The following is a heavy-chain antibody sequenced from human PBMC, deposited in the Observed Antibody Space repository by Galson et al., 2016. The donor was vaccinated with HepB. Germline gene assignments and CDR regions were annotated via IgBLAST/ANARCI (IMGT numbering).Heavy chain of an antibody. Sequence: SVKVSCKASGYTFTNYAMQWVRQAPGQRLEWLGWINTGNGDARSSPNFQGRVTITRDTSANTVYMELRSLRSEDTGVYYCAREVYASNAYYPLGYWGQGTLVTVSS. J-gene: IGHJ4*02. CDR2: INTGNGDA. D-gene: IGHD3-16*01. CDR1: GYTFTNYA. V-gene: IGHV1-3*04. CDR3: AREVYASNAYYPLGY.